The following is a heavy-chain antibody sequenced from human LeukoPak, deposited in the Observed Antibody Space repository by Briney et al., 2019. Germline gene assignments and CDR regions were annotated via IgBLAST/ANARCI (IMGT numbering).Heavy chain of an antibody. D-gene: IGHD3-22*01. CDR3: ARTYYYDTSGYAHLFDI. V-gene: IGHV4-59*01. Sequence: SETLSLTCTVSGGSISSYYWSWIRQPPGKGLEWIGYIYYSGSTNYSPSLKSRVTISVDTSKNHFSLKLSSVTAADTAVYYCARTYYYDTSGYAHLFDIWGQGTMVTVSS. CDR2: IYYSGST. CDR1: GGSISSYY. J-gene: IGHJ3*02.